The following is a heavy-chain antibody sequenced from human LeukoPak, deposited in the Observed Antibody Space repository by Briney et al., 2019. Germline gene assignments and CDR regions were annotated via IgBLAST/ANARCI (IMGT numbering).Heavy chain of an antibody. V-gene: IGHV3-9*01. CDR1: GFTFDDYA. CDR3: AKALATAMVSYYYGMDV. CDR2: ISWNSGSI. J-gene: IGHJ6*02. D-gene: IGHD5-18*01. Sequence: PGGSLRLSCAASGFTFDDYAMHWVRQAPGKGLEWVSGISWNSGSIGYADSVKGRFTISRDNAKNSLYLQMNSLRAEDTALYYCAKALATAMVSYYYGMDVWGQGTTVTVS.